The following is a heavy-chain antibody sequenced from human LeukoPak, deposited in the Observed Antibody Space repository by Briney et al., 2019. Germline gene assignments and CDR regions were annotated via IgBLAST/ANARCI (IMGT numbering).Heavy chain of an antibody. CDR1: GGSVSSSTYY. CDR3: ARLSKGRFFDYIFDY. CDR2: TYYSGST. J-gene: IGHJ4*02. D-gene: IGHD3-9*01. Sequence: SETLSLTCTVSGGSVSSSTYYWGWIRQPPGKGLEWIGNTYYSGSTYYNPSLTSRVTMSVDTSNNQFSLKMHSVTAADTAVYYCARLSKGRFFDYIFDYWGQGTLVTVSS. V-gene: IGHV4-39*01.